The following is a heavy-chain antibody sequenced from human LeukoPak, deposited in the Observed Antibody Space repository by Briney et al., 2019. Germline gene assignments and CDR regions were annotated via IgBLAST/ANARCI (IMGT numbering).Heavy chain of an antibody. Sequence: GGSLRLSCAASGFTFSSYVMSWVRQAPGKGLDGASAISGSGGGTYYADSVKGRFTISRDNSKNTLYLQTKSLRAEDTAVYYCARRGAAGTYYFDYWGQGTLVTVSS. J-gene: IGHJ4*02. V-gene: IGHV3-23*01. CDR3: ARRGAAGTYYFDY. D-gene: IGHD6-13*01. CDR1: GFTFSSYV. CDR2: ISGSGGGT.